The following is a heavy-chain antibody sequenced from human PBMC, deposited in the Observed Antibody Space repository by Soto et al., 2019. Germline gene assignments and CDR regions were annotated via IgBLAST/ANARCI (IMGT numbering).Heavy chain of an antibody. CDR1: GDSVSSNSAA. D-gene: IGHD6-13*01. CDR2: TYYRSKWYN. Sequence: QVQLQQSGPGLVRPSQTLSLTCAISGDSVSSNSAAWNWIRQSPSIGLEWLGRTYYRSKWYNDYAVSVKSRITINPDTPKNQFSLQLSSVSPDDTAVYYCARWYRDGFDIWGQGTVVTVSS. CDR3: ARWYRDGFDI. J-gene: IGHJ3*02. V-gene: IGHV6-1*01.